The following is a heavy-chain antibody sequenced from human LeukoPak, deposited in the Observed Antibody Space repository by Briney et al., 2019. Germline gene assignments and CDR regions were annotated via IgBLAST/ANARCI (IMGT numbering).Heavy chain of an antibody. Sequence: GESLRLSCVGSGFTFTTYSMNWVRQTPGKGLEWVASMSSGSNYIYYADSVKGRFTISRDNAENSLYLQMNSLRAEDTAVYYCARDPSGYDAFDIWGQGTMVTVSS. J-gene: IGHJ3*02. CDR3: ARDPSGYDAFDI. V-gene: IGHV3-21*01. CDR2: MSSGSNYI. CDR1: GFTFTTYS. D-gene: IGHD5-18*01.